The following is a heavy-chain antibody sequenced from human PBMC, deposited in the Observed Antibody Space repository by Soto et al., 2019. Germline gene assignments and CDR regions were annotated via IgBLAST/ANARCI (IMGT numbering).Heavy chain of an antibody. V-gene: IGHV3-53*01. CDR3: TTSPSVGV. CDR2: MYGGGGT. J-gene: IGHJ6*02. CDR1: GFTVGNNY. D-gene: IGHD6-19*01. Sequence: EVHLVESGGGLIQPGGSLRLSCAASGFTVGNNYMNWVRQAPGKGVEWVSLMYGGGGTYYADSVKGRFNMSRESSKNTLFHQLNSLRAEETAMYYCTTSPSVGVWGQGTTVTVSS.